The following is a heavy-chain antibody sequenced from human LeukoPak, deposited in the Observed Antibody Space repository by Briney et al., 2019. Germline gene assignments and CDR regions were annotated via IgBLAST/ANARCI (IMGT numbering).Heavy chain of an antibody. CDR2: ISGSGGST. Sequence: GGTLRLSCAASGFTLSSYAMSWVRQAPGKGLEWVSAISGSGGSTYYADSVKGRFTISRDNSKNTLYLQMNSLRAEDTAVYYCAKDLVIWFGEGAFDIWGQGTMVTVSS. CDR3: AKDLVIWFGEGAFDI. CDR1: GFTLSSYA. V-gene: IGHV3-23*01. D-gene: IGHD3-10*01. J-gene: IGHJ3*02.